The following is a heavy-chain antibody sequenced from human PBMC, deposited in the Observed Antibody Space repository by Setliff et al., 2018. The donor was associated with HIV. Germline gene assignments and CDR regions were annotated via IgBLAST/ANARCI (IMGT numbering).Heavy chain of an antibody. CDR3: GRHNSHGLGGGAGGDFDI. CDR1: NGSFSNYY. V-gene: IGHV4-59*04. D-gene: IGHD2-21*01. CDR2: MYYSGTT. Sequence: PSETLSLTCAVYNGSFSNYYWTWIRQPPGKGLEWIGSMYYSGTTYDNPSLQSRVSISVDTSKNQFSLKLTSMTAADTAVYYCGRHNSHGLGGGAGGDFDIWGQGTMVTVSS. J-gene: IGHJ3*02.